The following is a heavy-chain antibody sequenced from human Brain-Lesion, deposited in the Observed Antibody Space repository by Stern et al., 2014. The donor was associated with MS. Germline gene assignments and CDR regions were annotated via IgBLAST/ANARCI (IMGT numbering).Heavy chain of an antibody. D-gene: IGHD6-13*01. CDR2: RDHSGTP. CDR1: GGSISSSNW. CDR3: ARFPASRPHVFDS. J-gene: IGHJ4*02. V-gene: IGHV4-4*02. Sequence: QVQLQESGPGLVKPSGTLSLTCAVSGGSISSSNWWSWVRQSPGKGLEWIGERDHSGTPFSTPPLKSRFPVSVNKPKTPFPLTRGPVPAADTAVYFCARFPASRPHVFDSWGQGTLVTVSS.